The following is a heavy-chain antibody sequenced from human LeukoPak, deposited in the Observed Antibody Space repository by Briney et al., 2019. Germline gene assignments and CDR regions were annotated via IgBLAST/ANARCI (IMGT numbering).Heavy chain of an antibody. D-gene: IGHD3-22*01. CDR2: IYPGDSDT. V-gene: IGHV5-51*01. Sequence: GESLKISCKGSGYSFTSYWIGWVRQMPGKGLEWMGIIYPGDSDTRYSPSFQGQVTISADKPISTAYLQWSSLKASDTAMYYCARHVEDDDSSGYYYLYMDVWGKGTTVTVSS. CDR1: GYSFTSYW. CDR3: ARHVEDDDSSGYYYLYMDV. J-gene: IGHJ6*03.